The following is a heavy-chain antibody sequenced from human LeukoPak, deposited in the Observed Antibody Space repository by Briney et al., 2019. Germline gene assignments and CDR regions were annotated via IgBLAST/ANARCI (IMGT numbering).Heavy chain of an antibody. CDR2: IYTSGST. D-gene: IGHD2-15*01. J-gene: IGHJ5*02. Sequence: SETLSLTCAVYGGSFSGYYWSWIRQPAGKGLEWIGRIYTSGSTNYNPSLKSRVTMSVDTSKNQFSLKLSSVTAADTAVYYCAGIVVVVAATGLGFDPWGQGTLVTVSS. CDR1: GGSFSGYY. V-gene: IGHV4-59*10. CDR3: AGIVVVVAATGLGFDP.